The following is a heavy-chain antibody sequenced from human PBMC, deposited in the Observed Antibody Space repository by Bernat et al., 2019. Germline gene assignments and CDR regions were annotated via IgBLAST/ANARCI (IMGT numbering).Heavy chain of an antibody. CDR3: ARDRTVGATAQDF. D-gene: IGHD1-26*01. J-gene: IGHJ4*02. CDR2: TSYDGNYK. V-gene: IGHV3-30*03. Sequence: QVQLVESGGGVVLPGRSLTLSCATSGFTFSNYGIHWVRQAPGKGLEWVAFTSYDGNYKYYADAVKGQITISRETSNNTVILQMNSLRGEDTAVYFCARDRTVGATAQDFWGQGTLVTISS. CDR1: GFTFSNYG.